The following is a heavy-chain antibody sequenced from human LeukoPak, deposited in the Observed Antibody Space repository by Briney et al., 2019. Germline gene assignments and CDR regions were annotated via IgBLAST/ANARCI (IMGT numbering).Heavy chain of an antibody. Sequence: PGGSLRLSCAASGFTVSSNYMSWVHQAPGKGLEWVAVIYSGGSTYYADSVKGRFTISRDNSKNTLYLQMNSLRAEDTAVYYCAKDASSYSSSWFTDYWGQGTLLTVSS. CDR3: AKDASSYSSSWFTDY. J-gene: IGHJ4*02. CDR2: IYSGGST. V-gene: IGHV3-53*01. CDR1: GFTVSSNY. D-gene: IGHD6-13*01.